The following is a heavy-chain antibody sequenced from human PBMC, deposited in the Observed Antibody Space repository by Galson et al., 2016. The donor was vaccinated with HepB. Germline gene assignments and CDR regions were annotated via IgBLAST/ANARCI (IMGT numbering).Heavy chain of an antibody. J-gene: IGHJ6*02. CDR2: ISWDGRSP. D-gene: IGHD3-10*01. Sequence: FLRLSCAASGFTFDDYTMHWVRQPPGKGLEWISLISWDGRSPFYTDSVEGRFTISRDNRKNTLYLQMNSLTIDDTALYYCGKDWGSLWESSGKGRDVWGQGTRVIVSS. CDR3: GKDWGSLWESSGKGRDV. V-gene: IGHV3-43*01. CDR1: GFTFDDYT.